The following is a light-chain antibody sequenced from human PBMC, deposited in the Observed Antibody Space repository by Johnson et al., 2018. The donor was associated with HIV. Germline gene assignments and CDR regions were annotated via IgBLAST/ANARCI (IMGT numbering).Light chain of an antibody. V-gene: IGLV1-51*01. CDR2: DND. CDR1: SSNIGNNY. Sequence: QSVLTQPPSVSAAPGQKVTISCSGSSSNIGNNYVSWYQQLPGTAPKLLIYDNDKRPSGISDRFSASKSGTSATLGITGLQTGDEADYYCGTWDSYLTAGVFRSGTKVTVL. J-gene: IGLJ1*01. CDR3: GTWDSYLTAGV.